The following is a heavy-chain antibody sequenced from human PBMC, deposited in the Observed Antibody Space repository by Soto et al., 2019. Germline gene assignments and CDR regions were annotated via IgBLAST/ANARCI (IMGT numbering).Heavy chain of an antibody. D-gene: IGHD3-22*01. CDR2: VTSDGSNK. V-gene: IGHV3-30-3*01. CDR3: ARITLKTSVDTFEI. J-gene: IGHJ3*02. CDR1: GFTFSTYA. Sequence: PGGSLRLSCAASGFTFSTYALHWVRQAPGKGLEWVATVTSDGSNKYHADSVEGRFTISRDDSKNTLYLQLNSLRAEDTAVYYCARITLKTSVDTFEIWGQETMVTVSS.